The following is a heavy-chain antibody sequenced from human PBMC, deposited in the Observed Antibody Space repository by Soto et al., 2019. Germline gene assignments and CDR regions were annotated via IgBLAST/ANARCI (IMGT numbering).Heavy chain of an antibody. CDR2: IYYTGNT. D-gene: IGHD3-10*01. J-gene: IGHJ5*02. Sequence: SETLSLTCAVSGYSISSDYYWGWIRQPPGKGLEWIGTIYYTGNTYYNPSLKSRVTISVDTSKNQFSLKLSSVTAADMAVYYCAREKVTRVTYYDGSGSYNWFDPWGQGTLVTVSS. CDR3: AREKVTRVTYYDGSGSYNWFDP. CDR1: GYSISSDYY. V-gene: IGHV4-38-2*02.